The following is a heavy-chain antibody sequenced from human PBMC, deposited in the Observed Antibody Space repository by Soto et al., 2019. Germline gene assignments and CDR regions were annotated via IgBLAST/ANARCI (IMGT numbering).Heavy chain of an antibody. CDR1: GYTFTSYY. J-gene: IGHJ6*02. D-gene: IGHD4-4*01. CDR3: ASSYSNYALIDYYYYGMDV. CDR2: INAGNGNT. Sequence: ASVKVSCKASGYTFTSYYMHWVRQAPGQRLEWMGWINAGNGNTKYSQKFQGRVTITRDTSASTAYMELSSLRSEDTAVYYCASSYSNYALIDYYYYGMDVWGQGTTVTVSS. V-gene: IGHV1-3*01.